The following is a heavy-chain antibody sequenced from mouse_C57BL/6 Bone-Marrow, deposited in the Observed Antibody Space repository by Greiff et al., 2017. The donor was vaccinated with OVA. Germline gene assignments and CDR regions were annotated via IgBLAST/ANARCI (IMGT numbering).Heavy chain of an antibody. V-gene: IGHV1-15*01. CDR1: GYTFTDYE. Sequence: QVQLQQSGAELVRPGASVTLSCKASGYTFTDYEMHWVKQTPVHGLEWIGAIYPETGGTAYNQKFKGKAILTADKSSSTAYMELRSLTSEDSAVDYCTRGGVNTVVAAFDYWGQGTTLTVSS. CDR3: TRGGVNTVVAAFDY. D-gene: IGHD1-1*01. CDR2: IYPETGGT. J-gene: IGHJ2*01.